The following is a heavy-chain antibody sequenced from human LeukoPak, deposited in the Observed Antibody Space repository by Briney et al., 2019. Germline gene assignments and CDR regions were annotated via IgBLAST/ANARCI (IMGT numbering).Heavy chain of an antibody. Sequence: GGSLRLSCAASGFTFSSYSMNWVRQAPGKGLEWVSSISSSSSNIYYADSVKGRFTISRDNAKNSLYLRMNSLRAEDTAVYYCARDRSYGSGSYYKSPFDYWGQGTLVTVSS. J-gene: IGHJ4*02. CDR2: ISSSSSNI. V-gene: IGHV3-21*01. D-gene: IGHD3-10*01. CDR3: ARDRSYGSGSYYKSPFDY. CDR1: GFTFSSYS.